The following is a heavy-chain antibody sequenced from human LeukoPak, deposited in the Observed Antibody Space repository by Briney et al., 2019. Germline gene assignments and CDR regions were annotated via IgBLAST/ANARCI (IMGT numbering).Heavy chain of an antibody. CDR3: ARGVTYYDNSSVSLY. J-gene: IGHJ4*02. D-gene: IGHD3-22*01. V-gene: IGHV4-61*02. CDR1: GDSISSGRYH. Sequence: PSQTLSLTCTVCGDSISSGRYHWTWIRRPGGKGVEWIGRIHTSGRTNYTPSLKSRVTISADTSKNQFSLKLSSATAADTAVYYCARGVTYYDNSSVSLYWGQGTLVTVSS. CDR2: IHTSGRT.